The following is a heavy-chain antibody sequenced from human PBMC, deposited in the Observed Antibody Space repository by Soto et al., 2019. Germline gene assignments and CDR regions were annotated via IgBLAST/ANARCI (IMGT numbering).Heavy chain of an antibody. CDR1: GGSISSYY. D-gene: IGHD3-9*01. Sequence: SETLSLTCTVSGGSISSYYWSWIRQPPGKGLEWIGYIYYSGSTNYNPSLKSRVTISVDTSKNQFSLKLSSVTAADTAVYYCARDMDDILTGGGDWFDPWGQGTLVTVS. V-gene: IGHV4-59*01. CDR3: ARDMDDILTGGGDWFDP. J-gene: IGHJ5*02. CDR2: IYYSGST.